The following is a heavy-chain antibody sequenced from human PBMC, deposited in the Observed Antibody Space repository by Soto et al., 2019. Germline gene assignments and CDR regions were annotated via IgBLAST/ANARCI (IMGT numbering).Heavy chain of an antibody. CDR1: GFTFSSYG. CDR2: ISSDGSNK. Sequence: QVQLVESGGGVVQPGRSLRLSCAASGFTFSSYGMHWVRQAPVKGLEWVAVISSDGSNKYYADSLKGRLTISRDNSKNTLYLHMNRLRGEDTAVYYCAKDNGSGCDWLRVGDASDIWGQGTMVTVSS. CDR3: AKDNGSGCDWLRVGDASDI. J-gene: IGHJ3*02. V-gene: IGHV3-30*18. D-gene: IGHD5-12*01.